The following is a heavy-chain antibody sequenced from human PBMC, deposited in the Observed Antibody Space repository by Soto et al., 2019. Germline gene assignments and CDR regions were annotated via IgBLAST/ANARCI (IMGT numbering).Heavy chain of an antibody. CDR1: GFTFRSYA. CDR3: ARELERLLGY. Sequence: QVQLVESEGSVVQPGRSLRLSCAASGFTFRSYAMHWVRQAPGKGLEWVAVISYDGRNKYYEDSVKGRFTISRDNSKNTLYLQMNSLRAEDTGVYYCARELERLLGYWGQGTLVTVSS. J-gene: IGHJ4*02. CDR2: ISYDGRNK. D-gene: IGHD3-3*01. V-gene: IGHV3-30*04.